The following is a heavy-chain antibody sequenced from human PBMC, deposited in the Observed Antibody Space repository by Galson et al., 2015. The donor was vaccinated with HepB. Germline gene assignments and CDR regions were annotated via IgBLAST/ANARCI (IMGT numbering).Heavy chain of an antibody. CDR3: AKDGVMVAANPYHFHY. J-gene: IGHJ4*02. CDR1: GFTLTRYA. CDR2: ITSSGGNT. Sequence: SLRLSCAASGFTLTRYAMTWVRQAPGKGLEWVSSITSSGGNTYYRDSVKGRFTISRDNSKNTLLLQLNSLRAEDTAVYYCAKDGVMVAANPYHFHYWGQGTLVTVSS. V-gene: IGHV3-23*01. D-gene: IGHD2-15*01.